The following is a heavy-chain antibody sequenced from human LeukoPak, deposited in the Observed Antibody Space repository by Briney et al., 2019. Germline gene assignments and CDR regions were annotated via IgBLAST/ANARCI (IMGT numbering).Heavy chain of an antibody. J-gene: IGHJ4*02. CDR1: GFTFSGHV. D-gene: IGHD2-15*01. V-gene: IGHV3-23*01. CDR3: AKSLGSGTGSYFDY. Sequence: GGSLRLSCAASGFTFSGHVVSWVRQAPGKGLEWVSGISASGGTTYYADSVKGRFTISRDNSKNTLYLQMNSLRAEDTAVYYCAKSLGSGTGSYFDYWGQGTLVTVSS. CDR2: ISASGGTT.